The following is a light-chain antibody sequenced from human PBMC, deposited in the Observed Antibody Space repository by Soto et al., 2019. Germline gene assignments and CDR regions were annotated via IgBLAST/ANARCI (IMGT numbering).Light chain of an antibody. Sequence: DIQMTQSTSTLSASVGGRVTITCRASQSVGTWVAWYQQKPGKAPKLLIYGASNLESGVPSRFSGSGSGTEFTLTITTLQPDDFATYFCQHYRRNTWSFGPGTKVDIK. V-gene: IGKV1-5*01. CDR3: QHYRRNTWS. CDR2: GAS. J-gene: IGKJ1*01. CDR1: QSVGTW.